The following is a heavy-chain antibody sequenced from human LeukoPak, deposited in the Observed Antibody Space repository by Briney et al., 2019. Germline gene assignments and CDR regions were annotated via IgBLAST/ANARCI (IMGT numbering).Heavy chain of an antibody. CDR3: ARDTPSRPFDY. J-gene: IGHJ4*02. Sequence: SETLSLTCTVSGGSISSGGYYWSWIRQLPGKGLEWIGYIYYSGSTYYNPSLKSRVTISVDTSKNQFSLKLSSVTAADTAVYYCARDTPSRPFDYWGQGTLVTVSS. CDR2: IYYSGST. D-gene: IGHD2-2*01. CDR1: GGSISSGGYY. V-gene: IGHV4-31*03.